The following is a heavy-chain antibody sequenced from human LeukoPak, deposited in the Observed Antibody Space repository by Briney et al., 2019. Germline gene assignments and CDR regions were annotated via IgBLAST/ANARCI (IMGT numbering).Heavy chain of an antibody. J-gene: IGHJ4*02. CDR3: ARGDTAMATPYFDY. D-gene: IGHD5-18*01. Sequence: PSETLSLTCTVSGGSISRYYWSWIRQPPGKGLEWIGFIYYSGSTNYHPSLKSRVTISVDTSKNQFYLKLSSVTAADTAVYYCARGDTAMATPYFDYWGQGTLVTVSS. CDR1: GGSISRYY. CDR2: IYYSGST. V-gene: IGHV4-59*01.